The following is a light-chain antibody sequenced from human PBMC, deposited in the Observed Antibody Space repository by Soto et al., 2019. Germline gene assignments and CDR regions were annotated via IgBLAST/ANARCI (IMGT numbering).Light chain of an antibody. CDR1: NIGSKS. CDR3: QVWDSSSDHRPGYV. Sequence: SYELTQPPSVSVAPGQTARITCGGTNIGSKSVHWYQQKPGQAPVLVVYDDSDRPSGIPERFSGSNSGNTATLTISRVEAGDEADYYCQVWDSSSDHRPGYVFGTGTKVTVL. V-gene: IGLV3-21*02. CDR2: DDS. J-gene: IGLJ1*01.